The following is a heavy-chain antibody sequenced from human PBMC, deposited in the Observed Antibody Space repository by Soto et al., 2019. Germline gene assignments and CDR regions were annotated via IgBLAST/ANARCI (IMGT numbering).Heavy chain of an antibody. Sequence: SETLSLTCTVSGGSISSSSYYWGWIRQPPGKGLEWIGSIYYSGSTYYNPSLKSRVTISVDTSKNQFSLKVSSVTAADTALYYCARHRGDAGGARYSYYFDYCGLGTLVTVSS. CDR1: GGSISSSSYY. CDR3: ARHRGDAGGARYSYYFDY. V-gene: IGHV4-39*01. J-gene: IGHJ4*02. D-gene: IGHD2-8*02. CDR2: IYYSGST.